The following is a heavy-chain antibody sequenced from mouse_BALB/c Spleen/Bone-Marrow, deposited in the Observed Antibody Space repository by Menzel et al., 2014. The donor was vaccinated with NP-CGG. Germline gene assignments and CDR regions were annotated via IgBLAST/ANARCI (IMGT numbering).Heavy chain of an antibody. CDR2: IRNKANGYTT. Sequence: EVKLMESGGGLVQPGGSLRLSCATSGFTFTDYYMSWVRQPPGKALEWLGFIRNKANGYTTEYSASVKGRFTISRDNSQSILYLQMGTLRAEDSATYYCARDYGNYVRFAYWGQGTLVTVSA. D-gene: IGHD2-1*01. V-gene: IGHV7-3*02. CDR1: GFTFTDYY. J-gene: IGHJ3*01. CDR3: ARDYGNYVRFAY.